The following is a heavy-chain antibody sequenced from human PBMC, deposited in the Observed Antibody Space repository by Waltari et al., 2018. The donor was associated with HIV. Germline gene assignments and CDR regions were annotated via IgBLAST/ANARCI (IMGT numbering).Heavy chain of an antibody. CDR1: GGSITTYNW. J-gene: IGHJ5*02. V-gene: IGHV4-4*02. Sequence: QVQLQESGPGLVKPSETLSLTCAVSGGSITTYNWWAWVRPPPGQGLEWIGGRYHSGSTNYNSSLKSRVTISIDKSKNHVSLHLRSVTAADAAVYYCARVVSGDSGSAWFDPWGQGTLVTVSS. CDR3: ARVVSGDSGSAWFDP. CDR2: RYHSGST. D-gene: IGHD2-15*01.